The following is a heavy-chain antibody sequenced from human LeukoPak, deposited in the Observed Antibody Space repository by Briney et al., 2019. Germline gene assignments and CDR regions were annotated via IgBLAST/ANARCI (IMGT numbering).Heavy chain of an antibody. CDR2: IFTSGST. CDR1: GGSISSGSYY. CDR3: AKSSGSGYYYWFDP. V-gene: IGHV4-61*02. Sequence: TLSLTCTVSGGSISSGSYYWSWIRQPAGKGLEWIGRIFTSGSTNYNPSLKSRVTMSVDTSKNQFSLKLSSVTAADTAVYYCAKSSGSGYYYWFDPWGQGTLVTVSS. D-gene: IGHD3-22*01. J-gene: IGHJ5*02.